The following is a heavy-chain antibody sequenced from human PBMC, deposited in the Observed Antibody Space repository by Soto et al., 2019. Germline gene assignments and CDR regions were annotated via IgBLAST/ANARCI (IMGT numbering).Heavy chain of an antibody. V-gene: IGHV1-69*11. CDR2: ITPIHGTA. J-gene: IGHJ2*01. D-gene: IGHD2-2*01. CDR3: AKASSLSGPAYWYLEL. Sequence: QVQLVQSGAEVKMPGSSVKVSCKASGGTFSSYVFNWVRQAPGQGLEWMGGITPIHGTADYAQKFQGRVTFTADESPSTAYMELTSLRSEETAVYFCAKASSLSGPAYWYLELWGRGTLITVSS. CDR1: GGTFSSYV.